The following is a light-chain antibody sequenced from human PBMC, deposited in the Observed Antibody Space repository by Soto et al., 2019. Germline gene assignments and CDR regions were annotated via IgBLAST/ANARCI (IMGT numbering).Light chain of an antibody. CDR3: QRYNSLYT. Sequence: DIQMTQSPSTLSASVGDRVTISCRASQSISSWLAWYQQKPGKAPKLLIYKASSLESGVPSRFSGSGSATEFTLTISSLQADDFATYYCQRYNSLYTFGQGTKLEIK. J-gene: IGKJ2*01. CDR2: KAS. V-gene: IGKV1-5*03. CDR1: QSISSW.